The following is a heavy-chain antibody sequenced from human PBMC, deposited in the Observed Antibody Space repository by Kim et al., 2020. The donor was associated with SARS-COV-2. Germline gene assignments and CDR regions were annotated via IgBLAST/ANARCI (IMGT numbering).Heavy chain of an antibody. CDR1: GFIFSNYA. CDR3: ARRQGDGGDYQFFDY. V-gene: IGHV3-23*01. D-gene: IGHD2-21*02. Sequence: GGSLRLSCAASGFIFSNYAMSWVRQAPGKGLEWVSGFSADLRTTLYADSVKGRFTISRDTSRNTLYLQMNSLTADDTALYYCARRQGDGGDYQFFDYWGQGTLVTVSS. CDR2: FSADLRTT. J-gene: IGHJ4*02.